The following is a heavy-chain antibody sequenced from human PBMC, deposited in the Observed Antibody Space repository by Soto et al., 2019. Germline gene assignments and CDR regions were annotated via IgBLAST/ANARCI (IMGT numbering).Heavy chain of an antibody. CDR1: GYTFTSYI. CDR2: INPSGGST. J-gene: IGHJ3*02. Sequence: QVLLAQSGAEVKKPGASVKVSCKTSGYTFTSYIIQWVRQAPGQGLEWVGMINPSGGSTNYAQKFQSRVTVTRYTSTSSVYMDVSSLRSEDTAVYYCGRVRTRDYWSGYSPVDIWGQGTMVTVSS. CDR3: GRVRTRDYWSGYSPVDI. D-gene: IGHD3-3*01. V-gene: IGHV1-46*01.